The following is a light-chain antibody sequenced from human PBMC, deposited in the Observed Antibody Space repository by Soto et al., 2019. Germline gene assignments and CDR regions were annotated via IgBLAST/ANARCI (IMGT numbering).Light chain of an antibody. CDR2: AAS. CDR1: QSISSY. V-gene: IGKV1-39*01. CDR3: QQSYSTPIT. J-gene: IGKJ5*01. Sequence: DIQMTQSPSSLSAPVGDRVTITCRASQSISSYLDWYQQKPGKAPKLLIYAASNLQSGVPSRFSGSGSGTDVTLTISSLQPEDFATYYCQQSYSTPITFGQGTRLEIK.